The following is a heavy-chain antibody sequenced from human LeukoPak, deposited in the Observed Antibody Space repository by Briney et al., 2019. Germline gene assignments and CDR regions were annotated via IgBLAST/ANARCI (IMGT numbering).Heavy chain of an antibody. Sequence: SETLSLTRTVSGGSISSYYWSWIRQPAGKGLEWIGRIYTSGSTNYNPSLKSRVTMSVDTSKNQFSLKLSSVTAADTAVYYCARGSSVVVVAATTNWFDPWGQGTLVTVSS. V-gene: IGHV4-4*07. CDR2: IYTSGST. J-gene: IGHJ5*02. CDR1: GGSISSYY. D-gene: IGHD2-15*01. CDR3: ARGSSVVVVAATTNWFDP.